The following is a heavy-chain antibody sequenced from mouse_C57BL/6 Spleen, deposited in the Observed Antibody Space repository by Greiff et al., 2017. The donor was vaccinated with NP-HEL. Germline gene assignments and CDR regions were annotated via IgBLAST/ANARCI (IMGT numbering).Heavy chain of an antibody. V-gene: IGHV5-17*01. CDR1: GFTFSDYG. CDR2: ISSGSSTI. CDR3: ARPLFHYYAMDY. D-gene: IGHD6-5*01. Sequence: EVKLVESGGGLVKPGGSLKLSCAASGFTFSDYGMHWVRQAPEKGLEWVAYISSGSSTIYYADTVKGRFTISRDNAKNTLFLQMTSLRSEDTAMYYCARPLFHYYAMDYWGQGTSVTVSS. J-gene: IGHJ4*01.